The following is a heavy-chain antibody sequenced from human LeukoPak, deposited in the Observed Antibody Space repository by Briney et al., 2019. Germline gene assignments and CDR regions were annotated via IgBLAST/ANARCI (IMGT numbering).Heavy chain of an antibody. D-gene: IGHD6-19*01. V-gene: IGHV4-59*01. Sequence: SETLSLTCTVSGGSISSYYWSWIRQPPGKGLEWIGYIYYSGSTNYNPSLKSRVTISVDTSKNQFSLKLSSVTAADTAVYYCASGRFTDSSGWYVYDYWGQGTLVTVSS. J-gene: IGHJ4*02. CDR3: ASGRFTDSSGWYVYDY. CDR2: IYYSGST. CDR1: GGSISSYY.